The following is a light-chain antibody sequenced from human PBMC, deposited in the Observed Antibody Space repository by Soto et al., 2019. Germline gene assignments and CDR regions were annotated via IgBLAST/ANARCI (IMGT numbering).Light chain of an antibody. CDR1: QSVRSN. Sequence: EIVMTQSPATLSVSPGERATLFCRASQSVRSNFLAWYQQKPGQAPSLLIYGASIRATGIPARFSGRGSGTEFTLTINSLQSEDFAVYYCQQHSAWPLTFGGGTKVEIK. CDR2: GAS. CDR3: QQHSAWPLT. J-gene: IGKJ4*01. V-gene: IGKV3-15*01.